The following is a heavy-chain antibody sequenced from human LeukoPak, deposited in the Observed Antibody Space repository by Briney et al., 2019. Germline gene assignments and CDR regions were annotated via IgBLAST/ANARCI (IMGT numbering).Heavy chain of an antibody. V-gene: IGHV3-48*04. CDR1: GLTFSSYA. J-gene: IGHJ4*02. CDR2: IRRNGSPT. CDR3: VRDPEALDY. Sequence: GGSLRLSCAASGLTFSSYAMSWVRQAPGKGLEWVSYIRRNGSPTHYADSVKGRFTISRDNDKNSVYLQMTSLRVEDTAVYYCVRDPEALDYWGQGTLVTVSS.